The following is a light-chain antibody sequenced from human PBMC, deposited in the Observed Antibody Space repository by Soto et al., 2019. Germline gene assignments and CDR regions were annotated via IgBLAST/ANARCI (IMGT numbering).Light chain of an antibody. Sequence: DFVMTQSPASLAVSLGERATINCKSGQSVLYTASSKNFLAWYQQKPGQPPKLLISWASTRASGVPDRFSGGGSGTDFTLTISSLQPEDVAVYYCQQYYRTAYTFGQGTKLEIK. V-gene: IGKV4-1*01. J-gene: IGKJ2*01. CDR2: WAS. CDR3: QQYYRTAYT. CDR1: QSVLYTASSKNF.